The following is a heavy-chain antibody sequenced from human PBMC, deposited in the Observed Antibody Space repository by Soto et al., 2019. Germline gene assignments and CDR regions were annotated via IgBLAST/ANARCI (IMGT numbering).Heavy chain of an antibody. V-gene: IGHV1-18*01. D-gene: IGHD3-16*01. CDR2: ISGYNGHT. Sequence: QVQLVQNGAEVRKPGASVKVSCKASGYTFTTYGISWVRQAPGQGLEWMGWISGYNGHTKYAQKFQGRVTMTTDTSTSTVYMDLRSLRSDDTAVYYCAREGEMPYYYYGLDVWGQGTTVTVSS. CDR3: AREGEMPYYYYGLDV. CDR1: GYTFTTYG. J-gene: IGHJ6*02.